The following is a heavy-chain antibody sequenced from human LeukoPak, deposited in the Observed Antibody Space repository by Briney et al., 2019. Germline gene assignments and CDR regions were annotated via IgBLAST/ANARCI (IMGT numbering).Heavy chain of an antibody. V-gene: IGHV1-2*02. J-gene: IGHJ4*02. CDR2: INPNSGGT. D-gene: IGHD3-22*01. CDR1: GYTFTGYY. Sequence: ASVKVSCKASGYTFTGYYMHWVRQAPGQGLEWMGWINPNSGGTNYAQKFQGRVTMTGDTSISTAYMELSRLRSDDTAVYYCARGFSYDSSGYYYYWGQGTLVTVSS. CDR3: ARGFSYDSSGYYYY.